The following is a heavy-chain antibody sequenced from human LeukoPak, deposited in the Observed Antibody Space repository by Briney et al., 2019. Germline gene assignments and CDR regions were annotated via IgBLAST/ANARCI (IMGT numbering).Heavy chain of an antibody. CDR3: ARAFCSGASCLLGNY. D-gene: IGHD2-15*01. CDR2: INPNSGGT. Sequence: ASVKVSCKASGYTFTAYYIHWVRQAPGQGLKWMGWINPNSGGTNYAQQFQSRVTMTRDTSITTVYMDLSRLGLDDTAVYYCARAFCSGASCLLGNYWGQGTLVTVSS. CDR1: GYTFTAYY. J-gene: IGHJ4*02. V-gene: IGHV1-2*02.